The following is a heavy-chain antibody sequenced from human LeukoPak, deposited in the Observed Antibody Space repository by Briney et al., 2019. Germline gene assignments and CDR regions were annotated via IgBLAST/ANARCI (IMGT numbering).Heavy chain of an antibody. Sequence: GGSLRLSCAASGFTFSSYSMNWVRQAPGKGLEWVSSISSSSSYIYYADSVKGRFTISRDNAKNSLYLQMNSLRAEDTAVYYCASSKAVAGDFDYWGQGTLVTVSS. J-gene: IGHJ4*02. D-gene: IGHD6-19*01. CDR3: ASSKAVAGDFDY. CDR2: ISSSSSYI. V-gene: IGHV3-21*01. CDR1: GFTFSSYS.